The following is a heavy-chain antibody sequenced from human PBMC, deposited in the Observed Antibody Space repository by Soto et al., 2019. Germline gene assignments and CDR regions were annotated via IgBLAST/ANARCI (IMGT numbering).Heavy chain of an antibody. CDR2: IIPIFGSR. CDR1: RDAFSKYA. V-gene: IGHV1-69*01. D-gene: IGHD3-16*01. J-gene: IGHJ6*02. Sequence: QVQLVQSGAEVRKPGSSVKVSCKASRDAFSKYAFNWVRQAPGQGLDWMGWIIPIFGSRNYAEKFQGRVTIPADESTSTAYMELRGLRFEDTAVYYCARGETYLGVWGQGTTVTVSS. CDR3: ARGETYLGV.